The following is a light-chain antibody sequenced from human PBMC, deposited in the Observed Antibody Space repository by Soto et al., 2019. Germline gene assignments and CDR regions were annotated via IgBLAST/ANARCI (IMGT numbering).Light chain of an antibody. J-gene: IGKJ4*01. CDR1: QSVSSN. CDR3: QQDNNWPLT. V-gene: IGKV3-15*01. CDR2: GAS. Sequence: EIVMTQSPATLSVSPGERATLSCRASQSVSSNLARYQQKPGQAPRLLIYGASTRSTGIPARFSGSGSGTEFNHTISSLQSEDFAVYYCQQDNNWPLTFGGGTKVEIK.